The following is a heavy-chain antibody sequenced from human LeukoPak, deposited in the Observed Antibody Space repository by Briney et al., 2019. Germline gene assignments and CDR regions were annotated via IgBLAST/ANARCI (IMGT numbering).Heavy chain of an antibody. J-gene: IGHJ4*02. D-gene: IGHD3-22*01. CDR3: AKSRRGITMIVVVKDYFDY. Sequence: GGSLRLSCAASGCTFSSYAMSWVRQAPGKGLEWVSAISGSGGSTYYADSVKGRFTISRDNSKNTLYLQMNSLRAEDTAVYYCAKSRRGITMIVVVKDYFDYWGQGTLVTVSS. CDR2: ISGSGGST. V-gene: IGHV3-23*01. CDR1: GCTFSSYA.